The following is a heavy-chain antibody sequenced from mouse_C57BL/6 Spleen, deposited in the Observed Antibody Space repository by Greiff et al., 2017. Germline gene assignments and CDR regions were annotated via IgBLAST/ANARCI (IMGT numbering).Heavy chain of an antibody. J-gene: IGHJ2*01. Sequence: VKLQQPGAELVMPGASVKLSCKASGYTFTSYWMHWVKQRPGQGLEWIGEIDPSDSYTNYNQKFKGKSTLTVDKSSSTAYMQLSSLTSEDSAVYDCARGGYDYDFAGWGQGTTLTVSS. CDR1: GYTFTSYW. CDR3: ARGGYDYDFAG. CDR2: IDPSDSYT. V-gene: IGHV1-69*01. D-gene: IGHD2-4*01.